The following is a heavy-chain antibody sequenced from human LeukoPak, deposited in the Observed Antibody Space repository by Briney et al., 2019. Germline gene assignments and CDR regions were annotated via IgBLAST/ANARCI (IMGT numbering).Heavy chain of an antibody. V-gene: IGHV1-8*01. CDR1: GYTFTSYD. CDR3: AIRRREVVISIHSAFDI. Sequence: GASVKVSCKASGYTFTSYDINWVGQATGQGLEWMGWMNPNSGDTGYAQKFQGRVTMTRNTSISTAYMEVRSLRSEDTAVYYCAIRRREVVISIHSAFDIWGQGTMVTVSS. CDR2: MNPNSGDT. J-gene: IGHJ3*02. D-gene: IGHD2-21*01.